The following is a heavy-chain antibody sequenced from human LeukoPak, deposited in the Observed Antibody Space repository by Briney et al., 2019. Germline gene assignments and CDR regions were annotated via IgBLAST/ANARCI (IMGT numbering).Heavy chain of an antibody. J-gene: IGHJ4*02. CDR1: GYSFTNYY. V-gene: IGHV1-2*02. CDR3: ARDLGWELVLDY. CDR2: INPNSGGT. Sequence: ASVRVSCKASGYSFTNYYTHWVRQAPGQGLEWMGWINPNSGGTNYAQKFQGRVTMTRDTSIRTTYMELSRQRSDDTAVYFCARDLGWELVLDYWGQGTLITVSS. D-gene: IGHD4-23*01.